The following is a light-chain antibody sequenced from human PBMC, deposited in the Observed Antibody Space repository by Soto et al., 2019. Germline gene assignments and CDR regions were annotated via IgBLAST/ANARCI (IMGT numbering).Light chain of an antibody. CDR3: QKYSCAPFT. CDR1: QGISNY. V-gene: IGKV1-27*01. CDR2: AAS. J-gene: IGKJ3*01. Sequence: DIQMTQSPSSLSASVGDRVTITCRASQGISNYLAWYQQKPGKVPKLLIYAASTLRSGVPSRFSGSGSGTDITLTISSLQPEEVENNYCQKYSCAPFTFGPGTQVDIK.